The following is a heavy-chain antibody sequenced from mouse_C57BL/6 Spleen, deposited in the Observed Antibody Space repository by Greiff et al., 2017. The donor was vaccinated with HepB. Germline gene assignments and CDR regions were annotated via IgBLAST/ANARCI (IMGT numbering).Heavy chain of an antibody. D-gene: IGHD2-3*01. V-gene: IGHV5-17*01. CDR1: GFTFSDYG. CDR3: ARFIYDGYYGDY. J-gene: IGHJ2*01. Sequence: EVKLVESGGGLVKPGGSLKLSCAASGFTFSDYGMHWVRQAPEKGLEWVAYISSGSSTIYYADTVKGRFTIPRDNAKNTLFLQMTSLRSEDTAMYYCARFIYDGYYGDYWGQGTTLTVSS. CDR2: ISSGSSTI.